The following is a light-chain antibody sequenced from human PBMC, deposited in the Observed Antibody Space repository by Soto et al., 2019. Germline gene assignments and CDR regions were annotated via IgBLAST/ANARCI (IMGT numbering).Light chain of an antibody. V-gene: IGKV3-11*01. CDR3: QQRSDWPLT. J-gene: IGKJ5*01. CDR2: DVS. Sequence: EIVFTQSPGTLSVSPGERATLSCRASQSVTSYLAWYQQKPGQAPRLLIYDVSNRASGIPARFSGSGSETDFTLTISSLEPEDFAVYYCQQRSDWPLTFGQGTRLEIK. CDR1: QSVTSY.